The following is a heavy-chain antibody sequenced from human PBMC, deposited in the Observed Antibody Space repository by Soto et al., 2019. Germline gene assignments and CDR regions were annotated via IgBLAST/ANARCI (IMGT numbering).Heavy chain of an antibody. D-gene: IGHD1-26*01. V-gene: IGHV1-69*13. CDR3: ARDSLGGSYSKVSDAFDI. CDR2: IIPIFGTA. Sequence: SVKVSCKASGGTFSSYAISWVRQAPGQGLEWMGGIIPIFGTANYAQKFQGRVTITADESTSTAYMELSSLRSEDTVVYYCARDSLGGSYSKVSDAFDIWGQGTMVTVSS. J-gene: IGHJ3*02. CDR1: GGTFSSYA.